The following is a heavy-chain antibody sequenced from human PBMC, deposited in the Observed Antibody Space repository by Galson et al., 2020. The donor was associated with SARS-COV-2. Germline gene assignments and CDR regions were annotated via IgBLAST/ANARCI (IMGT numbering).Heavy chain of an antibody. CDR2: VIPMLGLA. D-gene: IGHD3-22*01. J-gene: IGHJ3*02. CDR1: GGPFNNYT. V-gene: IGHV1-69*02. CDR3: ARAKGDYYDRSGYYTLDYAFDI. Sequence: PVQVTCKAFGGPFNNYTISWVRQAPGQGLEWMGRVIPMLGLAHYAPKFQARVTITADKSTSTAYMELSSLRSEDTAVYYCARAKGDYYDRSGYYTLDYAFDIWGQGTVVTVSS.